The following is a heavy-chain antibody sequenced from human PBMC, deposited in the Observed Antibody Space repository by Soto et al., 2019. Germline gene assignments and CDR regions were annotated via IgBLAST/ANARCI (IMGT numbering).Heavy chain of an antibody. CDR1: GGSISSRNW. V-gene: IGHV4-4*02. D-gene: IGHD2-2*01. CDR3: ASTYCSSTSCYRPFDD. CDR2: IYHSGST. J-gene: IGHJ4*02. Sequence: XETLSIPCAVSGGSISSRNWWSWVRQPPGKGLEWIGEIYHSGSTNYNPSLKSRVTISVDKSKNQFSLKLSSVTAADTAVYYCASTYCSSTSCYRPFDDWGQGTLVTVSS.